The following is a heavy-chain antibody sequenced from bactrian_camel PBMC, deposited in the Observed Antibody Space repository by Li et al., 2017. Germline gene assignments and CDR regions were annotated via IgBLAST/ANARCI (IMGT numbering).Heavy chain of an antibody. CDR1: GLRASFYA. CDR2: IGSGGDNR. Sequence: DVQLVESGGDLVQPGGSLRLSCVASGLRASFYAMSWVRQAPGKGLEWVSTIGSGGDNRRYADSVKGRFTVSRDDAKNTVYLQMNNLKPEDTAMYYCGARRTDGSGCGLSALPIRSWGQGTQVTVS. V-gene: IGHV3S40*01. CDR3: GARRTDGSGCGLSALPIRS. J-gene: IGHJ6*01. D-gene: IGHD2*01.